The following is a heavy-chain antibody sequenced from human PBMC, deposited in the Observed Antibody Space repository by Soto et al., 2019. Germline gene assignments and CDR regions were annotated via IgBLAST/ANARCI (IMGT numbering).Heavy chain of an antibody. Sequence: QVQLVESGGGVVQPGRSLRLSCAASGFTFSSYAMHWVRQAPGKGLEWVAVISYDGSNKYYADSVKGRFTISRDNSKNTLYLQMNSLRAEDTAVYYCARVGGPEAGYSSGWPDAFDIWGQGTMVTVSS. V-gene: IGHV3-30-3*01. J-gene: IGHJ3*02. CDR3: ARVGGPEAGYSSGWPDAFDI. CDR1: GFTFSSYA. D-gene: IGHD6-19*01. CDR2: ISYDGSNK.